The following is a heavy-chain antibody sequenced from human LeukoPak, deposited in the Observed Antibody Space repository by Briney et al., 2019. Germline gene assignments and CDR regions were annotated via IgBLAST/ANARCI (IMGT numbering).Heavy chain of an antibody. D-gene: IGHD6-13*01. J-gene: IGHJ4*02. V-gene: IGHV3-33*01. CDR2: IWYDGTYK. Sequence: GGSLRLSCAASGFTFSTYGMHWVRQAPDKGLEWVALIWYDGTYKYYVDSVKGRFTISRDNSKNTLYLQMNSLRAEDTAVYYCARDRAVGNYFDYWGQGTLVTVSS. CDR1: GFTFSTYG. CDR3: ARDRAVGNYFDY.